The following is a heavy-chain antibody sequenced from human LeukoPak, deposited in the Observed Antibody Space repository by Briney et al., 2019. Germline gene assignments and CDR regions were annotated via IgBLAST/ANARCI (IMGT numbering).Heavy chain of an antibody. CDR3: ARRRDGETYSFDY. D-gene: IGHD5-24*01. V-gene: IGHV4-34*01. J-gene: IGHJ4*02. CDR1: GGSFSGYY. Sequence: SETLSLTCAVYGGSFSGYYWSWIRQPPGKGLEWIGEIYHSGSTNYNPSLKSRVTISVDTSKNQFSLKLSSVTAADTAVYYCARRRDGETYSFDYWGQGILVTVSS. CDR2: IYHSGST.